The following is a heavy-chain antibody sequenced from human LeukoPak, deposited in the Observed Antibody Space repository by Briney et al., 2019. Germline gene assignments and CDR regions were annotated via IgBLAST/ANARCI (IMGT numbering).Heavy chain of an antibody. J-gene: IGHJ4*02. CDR1: GGSISSGGYY. V-gene: IGHV4-31*03. CDR3: ARLGIAAAGFDY. D-gene: IGHD6-13*01. Sequence: SETLSLTCTVAGGSISSGGYYWSWIRQHPGKGLEWIGYIYYSGSTYYNPSLKSRVTISVDTSKNQFSLKLSSVTAADTAVYYCARLGIAAAGFDYWGQGTLVTVSS. CDR2: IYYSGST.